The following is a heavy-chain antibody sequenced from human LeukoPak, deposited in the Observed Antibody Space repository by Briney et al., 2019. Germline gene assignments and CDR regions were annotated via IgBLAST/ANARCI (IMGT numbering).Heavy chain of an antibody. CDR1: GGSFSGYY. Sequence: PSETLSLTCAVYGGSFSGYYWSWIRQPPGRGLEWIGEINHGGSTNYNPSLKGRVTISVDTSKNQFSLKLSSVTAADTAVYYCARGAVARNFDYWGQGTLVTVSS. J-gene: IGHJ4*02. D-gene: IGHD6-19*01. V-gene: IGHV4-34*01. CDR2: INHGGST. CDR3: ARGAVARNFDY.